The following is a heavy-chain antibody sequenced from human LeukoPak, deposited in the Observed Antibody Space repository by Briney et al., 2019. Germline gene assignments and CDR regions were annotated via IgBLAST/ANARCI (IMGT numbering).Heavy chain of an antibody. CDR1: GFTLSSYA. CDR3: AQEGGDYYDRIDSITPFDY. J-gene: IGHJ4*02. CDR2: ISGSGGST. V-gene: IGHV3-23*01. D-gene: IGHD3-22*01. Sequence: PGGSLRLSCAASGFTLSSYAMSWVRQAPGKGLEWVSAISGSGGSTYYADSVKGRFTISRDNSKNTLYLQMNSLRAEDTAVYYCAQEGGDYYDRIDSITPFDYWGQGTLVTVSS.